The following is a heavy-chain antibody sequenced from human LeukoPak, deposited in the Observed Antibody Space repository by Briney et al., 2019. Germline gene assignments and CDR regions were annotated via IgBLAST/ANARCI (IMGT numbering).Heavy chain of an antibody. D-gene: IGHD6-19*01. CDR3: ATLHSSGWYYFDY. V-gene: IGHV3-64*01. CDR2: INTHGGST. J-gene: IGHJ4*02. Sequence: PGGSLRLSCAAAGFSFSSHGMQWVRQAPGEGLEHVSAINTHGGSTFYANSVKGRFTISRDNSKNTLYLQMNSLRAEDTAVYYCATLHSSGWYYFDYWGQGTLVTVSS. CDR1: GFSFSSHG.